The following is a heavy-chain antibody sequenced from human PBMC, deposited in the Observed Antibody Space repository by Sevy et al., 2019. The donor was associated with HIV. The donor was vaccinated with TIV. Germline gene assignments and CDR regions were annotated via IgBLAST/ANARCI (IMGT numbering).Heavy chain of an antibody. D-gene: IGHD4-17*01. CDR1: GFTFSIYC. CDR3: ARDRLPLYYYNGIDV. CDR2: INSDGSST. Sequence: GGSLRLSCAASGFTFSIYCMHWVRQAPGKGLVWVSRINSDGSSTSYADSVKGRITISRDNAKNTLYLQMNSLRAEDTAAYYCARDRLPLYYYNGIDVWGQGTTVTVSS. J-gene: IGHJ6*02. V-gene: IGHV3-74*01.